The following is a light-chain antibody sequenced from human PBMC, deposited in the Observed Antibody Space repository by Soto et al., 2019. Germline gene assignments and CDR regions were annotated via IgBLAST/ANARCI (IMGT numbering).Light chain of an antibody. V-gene: IGKV3-15*01. CDR2: GAS. CDR1: KSVSNN. Sequence: EIVMTQSPATLSVSPGERAILSCRASKSVSNNLAWYQQKPGQAPRLLIYGASTRATGIPARFSGSGSGTEFTLSISSRQSEDSAIYYCQQYNNWPPLTFGGGTKVEIK. J-gene: IGKJ4*01. CDR3: QQYNNWPPLT.